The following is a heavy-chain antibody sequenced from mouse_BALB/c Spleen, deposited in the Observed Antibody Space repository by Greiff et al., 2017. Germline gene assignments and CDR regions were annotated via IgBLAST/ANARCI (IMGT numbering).Heavy chain of an antibody. D-gene: IGHD2-2*01. CDR2: IWSGGST. CDR1: GFSLTSYG. J-gene: IGHJ2*01. V-gene: IGHV2-2*01. Sequence: QVQLQQSGPGLVQPSQCLSISCTASGFSLTSYGVHWVRQSPGKGLEWLGVIWSGGSTDYNAAFISRLSISKDNSKSKVFFKMNSLQADDTAIYYCARNGYYGYEGDYWGQGTTLTVSS. CDR3: ARNGYYGYEGDY.